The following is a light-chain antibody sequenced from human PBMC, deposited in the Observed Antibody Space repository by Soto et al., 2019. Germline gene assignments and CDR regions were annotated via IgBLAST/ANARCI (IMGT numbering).Light chain of an antibody. CDR2: AAS. Sequence: DIQMTQSPSSLSASVGDRVTITCRAIQGISTHVNWHQQKPGKAPKLLIYAASSLQSGVPSRFSGSRSETYFTLNISSLQPEDFVTYSCQQSYSTPWTCGQGTKVEIK. CDR1: QGISTH. CDR3: QQSYSTPWT. V-gene: IGKV1-39*01. J-gene: IGKJ1*01.